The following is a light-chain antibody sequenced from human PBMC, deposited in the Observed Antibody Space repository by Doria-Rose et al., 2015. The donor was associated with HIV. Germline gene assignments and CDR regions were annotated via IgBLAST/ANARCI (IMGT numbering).Light chain of an antibody. CDR3: HQYGTSWT. Sequence: FTQSLGTLSLSPGERATLSCRASQSFSSTYLAWYQQKPGQAPSLLIYDGSTRATGIPDRLSASGSGTDFTLTINRLEPEDFALYYCHQYGTSWTFGQGTKVEI. V-gene: IGKV3-20*01. CDR1: QSFSSTY. J-gene: IGKJ1*01. CDR2: DGS.